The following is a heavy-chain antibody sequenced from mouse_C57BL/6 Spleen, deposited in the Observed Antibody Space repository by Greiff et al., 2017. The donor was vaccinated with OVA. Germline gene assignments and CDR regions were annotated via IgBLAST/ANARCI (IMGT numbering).Heavy chain of an antibody. CDR2: IYPGDGDT. CDR1: GYAFSSSW. V-gene: IGHV1-82*01. D-gene: IGHD1-1*01. J-gene: IGHJ1*03. CDR3: ARSRGSSFYWYFDV. Sequence: QVQLKESGPELVKPGASVKISCKASGYAFSSSWMNWVKQRPGKGLEWIGRIYPGDGDTNYNGKFKGKATLTADKSSSTAYMQLSSLTSEDSAVYFCARSRGSSFYWYFDVWGTGTTVTVSS.